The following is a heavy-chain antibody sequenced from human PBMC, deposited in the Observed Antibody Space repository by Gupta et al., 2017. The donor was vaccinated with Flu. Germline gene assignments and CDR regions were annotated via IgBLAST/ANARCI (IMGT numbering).Heavy chain of an antibody. D-gene: IGHD3-16*01. J-gene: IGHJ2*01. V-gene: IGHV3-21*01. Sequence: EVQLVESGGGLVKPGGSLRLSCAASGFTFSSYTMNWVRQAPGQGLEWVSSIRSSSSYKYNEDSVRGRFTIARNNAKNSLYLQMNSLRAEDTAVYYCARGWGGAVWYFDLWGRGTLVTVSS. CDR3: ARGWGGAVWYFDL. CDR1: GFTFSSYT. CDR2: IRSSSSYK.